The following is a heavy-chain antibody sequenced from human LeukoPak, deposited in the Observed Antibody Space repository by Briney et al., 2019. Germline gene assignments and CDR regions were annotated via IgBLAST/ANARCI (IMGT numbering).Heavy chain of an antibody. D-gene: IGHD2-15*01. V-gene: IGHV3-48*01. CDR1: GFPLSSYS. J-gene: IGHJ4*02. CDR2: ISASGSNI. Sequence: GGSLRLSCAASGFPLSSYSIIWFRQAPGRGLEWVEYISASGSNIYYVDSVKGRFTVSRDNPKSSLFLQMNSPRAEDTAVYYCARVKGSYFDYWGQGALATVSS. CDR3: ARVKGSYFDY.